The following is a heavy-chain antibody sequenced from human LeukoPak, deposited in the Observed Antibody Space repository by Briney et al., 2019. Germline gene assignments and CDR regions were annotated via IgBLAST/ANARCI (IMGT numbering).Heavy chain of an antibody. CDR3: ARDHPGLYRFDN. V-gene: IGHV3-23*01. Sequence: GGSLRLSCAVSGFTFNSYAMSWVRQAPGKGLEWVSVIRGSGGSTNYADSVKGRFTISRDNSKNTLYLQMNSLRAEDTAVYYCARDHPGLYRFDNWGQGTLVTVSS. CDR2: IRGSGGST. CDR1: GFTFNSYA. J-gene: IGHJ4*02. D-gene: IGHD2-15*01.